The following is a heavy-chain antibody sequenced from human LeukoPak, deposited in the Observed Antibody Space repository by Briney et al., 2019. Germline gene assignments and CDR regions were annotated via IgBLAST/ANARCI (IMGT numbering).Heavy chain of an antibody. CDR1: GGSFSGYY. D-gene: IGHD3-22*01. J-gene: IGHJ4*02. V-gene: IGHV4-34*01. CDR2: INHSGST. Sequence: SETLSLTCAVYGGSFSGYYWSWIRQPPGKGLEWIGEINHSGSTNYNPSLKSRVTISVDTSKNQFSLKLSSVTAADTAVYYCARGPDSSVYYRIDYWGQGTLVTVSS. CDR3: ARGPDSSVYYRIDY.